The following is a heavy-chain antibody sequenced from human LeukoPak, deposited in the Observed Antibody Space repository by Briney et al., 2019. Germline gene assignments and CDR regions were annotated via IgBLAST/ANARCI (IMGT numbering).Heavy chain of an antibody. J-gene: IGHJ5*02. Sequence: SETLSLTCSVSGGSINSGGYYWRWIRQHPGKGLEWIGYIYKSGSTYYNPSLKSRVSISVGTSKNQFSLKLSSVTAADTAVYYCARTWFGELINGEFDPWGQGTLVTVSS. V-gene: IGHV4-31*03. D-gene: IGHD3-10*01. CDR3: ARTWFGELINGEFDP. CDR2: IYKSGST. CDR1: GGSINSGGYY.